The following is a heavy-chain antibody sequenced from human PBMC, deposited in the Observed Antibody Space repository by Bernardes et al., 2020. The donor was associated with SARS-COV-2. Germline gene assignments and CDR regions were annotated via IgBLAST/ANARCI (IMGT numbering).Heavy chain of an antibody. CDR2: ISPNSEDT. CDR3: TRDPRLLDY. Sequence: GGSLRLSCAASGFTFSSYSMNWVRQAPGKGLEWISYISPNSEDTQYADSVRGRFTISRDNAKDSLYLQMNSLRVEDMAVYYCTRDPRLLDYWGQGTLVTVSS. V-gene: IGHV3-21*05. J-gene: IGHJ4*02. CDR1: GFTFSSYS.